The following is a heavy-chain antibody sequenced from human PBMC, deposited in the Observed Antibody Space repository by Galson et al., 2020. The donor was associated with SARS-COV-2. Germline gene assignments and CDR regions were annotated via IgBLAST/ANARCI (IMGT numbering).Heavy chain of an antibody. Sequence: DGYIKNSSYSWRWIRQPPGTRPPWIGSIYHSGSPYYNPSLQSRGTISVDTSKNQFCLTLRSVTAADTAVYSCARPTIFGVVDRFDYWGQGSLVTVSS. D-gene: IGHD3-3*01. CDR3: ARPTIFGVVDRFDY. V-gene: IGHV4-39*01. J-gene: IGHJ4*02. CDR2: IYHSGSP. CDR1: DGYIKNSSYS.